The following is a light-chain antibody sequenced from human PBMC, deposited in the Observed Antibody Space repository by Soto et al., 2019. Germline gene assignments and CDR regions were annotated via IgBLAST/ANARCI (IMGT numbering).Light chain of an antibody. Sequence: EIVLTQSPGTLSLSPGESATLSCSASQSFDRYLAWYQQKPGQAPRLLMYRASTRAIGIPDRFTGSGSGTEFTLTISRLEPEDSAVYYCHQYGSSPRTFGQGTKVDIK. CDR3: HQYGSSPRT. CDR1: QSFDRY. J-gene: IGKJ1*01. V-gene: IGKV3-20*01. CDR2: RAS.